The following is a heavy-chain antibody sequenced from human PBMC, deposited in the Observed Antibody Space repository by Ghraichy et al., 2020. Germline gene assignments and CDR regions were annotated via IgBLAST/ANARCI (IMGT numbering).Heavy chain of an antibody. D-gene: IGHD3-22*01. Sequence: GGSLRLSCAASGFMFGSHWIHWVRQAPGKGLLWVSRISGDGSSTSYADSVKGRFTISRDNAKNTLYLQMNSLRTEDTAVYYCARDYDTTGYFFYGMDVWGQGTTVTVSS. J-gene: IGHJ6*02. CDR1: GFMFGSHW. CDR2: ISGDGSST. CDR3: ARDYDTTGYFFYGMDV. V-gene: IGHV3-74*01.